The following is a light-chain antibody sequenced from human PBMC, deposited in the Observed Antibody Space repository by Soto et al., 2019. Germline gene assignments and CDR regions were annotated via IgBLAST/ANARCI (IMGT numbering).Light chain of an antibody. CDR2: DVS. CDR3: CSYVGSYTFDV. J-gene: IGLJ1*01. CDR1: SSDVGTSNY. V-gene: IGLV2-11*01. Sequence: QSALTQPRSVSGSPGQSVTISCTGTSSDVGTSNYVSWYQQHPGKAPKLMIYDVSKRPSGVPDRFSGSKSGNTASLTISGLQAEDEADYYCCSYVGSYTFDVFGTGTKLTVL.